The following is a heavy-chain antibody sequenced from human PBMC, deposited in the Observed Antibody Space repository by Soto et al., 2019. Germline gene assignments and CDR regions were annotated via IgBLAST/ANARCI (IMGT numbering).Heavy chain of an antibody. CDR3: ARDSLGAIFGVATIWWYRYGMDV. D-gene: IGHD3-3*01. V-gene: IGHV4-4*02. CDR1: GGSISSSNW. CDR2: IYHSGST. J-gene: IGHJ6*02. Sequence: PSETLSLTCAVSGGSISSSNWWSWVRQPPGKGLEWIGEIYHSGSTNYNPSLKSRVTISVDKSKNQFSLKLSSVTAADTAVYYCARDSLGAIFGVATIWWYRYGMDVWGQGTTVTVSS.